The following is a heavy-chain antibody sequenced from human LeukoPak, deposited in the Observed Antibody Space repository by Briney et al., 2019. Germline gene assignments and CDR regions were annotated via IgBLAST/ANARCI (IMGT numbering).Heavy chain of an antibody. V-gene: IGHV1-18*01. CDR1: GYTFTSYG. D-gene: IGHD2-2*01. CDR3: ASSDCSSTSCDGYYYYGMDV. CDR2: ISAYNGNT. Sequence: GASVKVSCKASGYTFTSYGISWVRPAPGQGLEWMGWISAYNGNTNYAQKLQGRVTMTTDTSTSTAYMELRSLRSDDTAVYYCASSDCSSTSCDGYYYYGMDVWGQGTTVTVSS. J-gene: IGHJ6*02.